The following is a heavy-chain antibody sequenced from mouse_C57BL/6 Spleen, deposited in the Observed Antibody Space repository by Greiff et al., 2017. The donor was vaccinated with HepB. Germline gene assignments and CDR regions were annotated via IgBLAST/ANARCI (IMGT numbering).Heavy chain of an antibody. Sequence: EVQRVESGGGLVKPGGSLKLSCAASGFTFSSYAMSWVRQTPEKRLEWVATISDGGSYTYYPDNVKGRFTISRDNAKNNLYLQMSHLKSEDTAMYYCARGTYYSNLDYWGQGTTLTVSS. CDR2: ISDGGSYT. J-gene: IGHJ2*01. CDR1: GFTFSSYA. V-gene: IGHV5-4*01. D-gene: IGHD2-5*01. CDR3: ARGTYYSNLDY.